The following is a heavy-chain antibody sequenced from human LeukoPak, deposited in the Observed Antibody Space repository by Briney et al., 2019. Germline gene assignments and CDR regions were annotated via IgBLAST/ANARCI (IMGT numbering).Heavy chain of an antibody. CDR2: IYYSGST. D-gene: IGHD6-19*01. Sequence: SETLSLTCTVSGGSISSSSYYWGWIRQPPGEGLEWIGSIYYSGSTYYNPSLKSRVTISVDTSKNQFSLKLSSVTAADTAVYYCARHVISSGSVYWGQGTLVTVSS. CDR1: GGSISSSSYY. CDR3: ARHVISSGSVY. J-gene: IGHJ4*02. V-gene: IGHV4-39*01.